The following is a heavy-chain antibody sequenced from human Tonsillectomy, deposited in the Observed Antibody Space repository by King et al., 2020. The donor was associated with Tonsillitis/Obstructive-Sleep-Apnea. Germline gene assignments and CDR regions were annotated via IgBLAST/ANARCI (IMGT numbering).Heavy chain of an antibody. CDR2: IYYSGST. D-gene: IGHD6-19*01. CDR1: GGSVSSGSYY. V-gene: IGHV4-61*01. CDR3: AGGSKKGQWLLMRGVNWLDP. Sequence: QLQESGPGLVKPSETLSLTCTVSGGSVSSGSYYWSWIRQPPGKGLEWIGYIYYSGSTNYNPSLKSRVTISVDTSKNQFSLKLSSVTAADTAVYYCAGGSKKGQWLLMRGVNWLDPWGQGTLVTVSS. J-gene: IGHJ5*02.